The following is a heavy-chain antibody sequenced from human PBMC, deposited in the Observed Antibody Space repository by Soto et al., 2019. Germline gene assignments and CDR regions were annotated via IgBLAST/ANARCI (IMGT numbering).Heavy chain of an antibody. J-gene: IGHJ6*02. D-gene: IGHD2-15*01. V-gene: IGHV3-30-3*01. CDR1: GFTFSSCA. CDR2: ISYDGSNK. CDR3: AREGGTAIYYYYGMDV. Sequence: GGSLRLSCAASGFTFSSCAMHWVRQAPGKGLEWVAVISYDGSNKYYADSVKGRFTISRDNSKNTLYLQMNSLRADDTAVYYCAREGGTAIYYYYGMDVWGQGTTVTVSS.